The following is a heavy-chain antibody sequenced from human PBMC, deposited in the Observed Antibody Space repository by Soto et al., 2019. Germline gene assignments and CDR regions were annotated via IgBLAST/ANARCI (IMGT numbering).Heavy chain of an antibody. Sequence: SETLSLTCDVSGASVSHYYWSWIRQPPGKGLEWIANIHYSGTTNYNPSLASRVTLSVDTSKNQFSLKMTSVTAADRAMYFCARYNSYAIDYWGRGTLVTVSS. V-gene: IGHV4-59*02. CDR2: IHYSGTT. J-gene: IGHJ4*02. CDR3: ARYNSYAIDY. D-gene: IGHD2-8*01. CDR1: GASVSHYY.